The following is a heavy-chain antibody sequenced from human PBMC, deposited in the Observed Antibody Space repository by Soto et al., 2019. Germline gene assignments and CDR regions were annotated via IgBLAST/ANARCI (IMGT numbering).Heavy chain of an antibody. J-gene: IGHJ4*02. D-gene: IGHD1-26*01. CDR3: AREGGVGATTGWD. Sequence: QVQLVQSGAEVKKPGSSVKVSCKASGGTFSSYAISWVRQAPGQGLEWMGGIIPIFGTANYAQKFQGRVTITADISTSTAYMGLSSLRSGDRAGYYCAREGGVGATTGWDWGQGTLVTVSS. V-gene: IGHV1-69*06. CDR2: IIPIFGTA. CDR1: GGTFSSYA.